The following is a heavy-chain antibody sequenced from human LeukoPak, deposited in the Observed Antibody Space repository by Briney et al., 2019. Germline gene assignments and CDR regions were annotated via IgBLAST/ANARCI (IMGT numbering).Heavy chain of an antibody. D-gene: IGHD3-3*01. Sequence: GGSLRLSCAASGFTFSSYGMHWVRQAPGKGLEWVSSISSSSSYIYYADSVKGRFTISRDNAKNSLYLQMNSLRAEDTAVYYCARVYPFDDFWSGYYVRRSINGWFDPWGQGTLVTVSS. CDR3: ARVYPFDDFWSGYYVRRSINGWFDP. V-gene: IGHV3-21*01. CDR1: GFTFSSYG. CDR2: ISSSSSYI. J-gene: IGHJ5*02.